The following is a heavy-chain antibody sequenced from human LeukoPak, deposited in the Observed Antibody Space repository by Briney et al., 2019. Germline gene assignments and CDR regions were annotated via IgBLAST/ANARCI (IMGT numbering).Heavy chain of an antibody. J-gene: IGHJ3*02. CDR1: GFTVSSNY. CDR3: ATQLLSDAFNI. V-gene: IGHV3-66*02. D-gene: IGHD2-2*01. Sequence: GGSLRLSCAASGFTVSSNYMSWVRQAPGKGLEWVSVIYSGGSTCYADSVKGRFTISRDNSKNTLYLQMNSLRAEDTAVYYCATQLLSDAFNIWGQGTMVTVSS. CDR2: IYSGGST.